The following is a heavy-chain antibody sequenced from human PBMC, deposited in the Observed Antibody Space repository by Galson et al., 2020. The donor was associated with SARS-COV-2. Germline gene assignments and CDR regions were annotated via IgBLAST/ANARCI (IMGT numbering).Heavy chain of an antibody. J-gene: IGHJ4*02. D-gene: IGHD1-1*01. CDR2: IHYSGST. Sequence: SETLSLTCTVSGGSVNNYYWSWIRQPPGKGLEWIAYIHYSGSTNYSPPLKSRATISVDTSKNQFSLRLTSVTAADTAVYYCARHPGDAYKGGFDYWGQGTLVTVSS. CDR1: GGSVNNYY. CDR3: ARHPGDAYKGGFDY. V-gene: IGHV4-59*08.